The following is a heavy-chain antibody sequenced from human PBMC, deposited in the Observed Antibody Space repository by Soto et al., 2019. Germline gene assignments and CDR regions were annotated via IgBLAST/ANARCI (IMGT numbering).Heavy chain of an antibody. D-gene: IGHD7-27*01. J-gene: IGHJ4*02. CDR3: ARANWYSEY. CDR1: GGSINNHY. V-gene: IGHV4-59*11. Sequence: QVHLQESGPGLVKPSETLSLTCTVSGGSINNHYWSCIRQPPGKGLEWIGYIYYTGSTNYNPSLKGRVTMSVDTSKNQCSLNLTSLTAADTAIYYCARANWYSEYWGQGTLVTVSS. CDR2: IYYTGST.